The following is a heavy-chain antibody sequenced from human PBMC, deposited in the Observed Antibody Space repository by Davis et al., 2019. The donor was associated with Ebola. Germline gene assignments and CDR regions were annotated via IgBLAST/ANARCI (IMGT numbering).Heavy chain of an antibody. CDR1: GFSFSSYW. CDR2: IKQDGTEK. J-gene: IGHJ5*02. CDR3: ARFTYYFNSSGYFDP. Sequence: PGGSLRLSCAASGFSFSSYWMSWVRQAPGKGLEWVANIKQDGTEKYYVDSVKGRFTISRDNAKNSLYLQMNSLRAEDTAVYYCARFTYYFNSSGYFDPWGQGTLVTVSS. D-gene: IGHD3-22*01. V-gene: IGHV3-7*01.